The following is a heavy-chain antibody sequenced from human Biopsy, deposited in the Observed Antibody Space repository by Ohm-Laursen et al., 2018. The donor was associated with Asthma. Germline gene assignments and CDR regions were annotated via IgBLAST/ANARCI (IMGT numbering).Heavy chain of an antibody. CDR3: ARKAGSCISRTCYSLDF. Sequence: SSVKVSCKSLGGTFNAYVIGWVRQAPGQGLEWMGGINSVFGTTTYPQKFQDRVTITADDSTSTVYMKLSSLRSEDTAVYYCARKAGSCISRTCYSLDFWGQGTLVTVSS. CDR1: GGTFNAYV. D-gene: IGHD2-2*01. CDR2: INSVFGTT. V-gene: IGHV1-69*01. J-gene: IGHJ4*02.